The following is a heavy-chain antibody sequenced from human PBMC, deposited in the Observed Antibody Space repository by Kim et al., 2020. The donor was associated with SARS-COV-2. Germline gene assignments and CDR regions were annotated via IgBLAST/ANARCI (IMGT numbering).Heavy chain of an antibody. CDR1: GFIFSDYY. D-gene: IGHD4-17*01. Sequence: ASVKVSCKASGFIFSDYYIHWVRQAPGQSLEYIGINSPRGNSTNYARTLQGRVTMTRDASTRTAYMELNRLRSADKGVYYCARADGGQTFDSWGQGTLVTVSS. CDR2: NSPRGNST. V-gene: IGHV1-46*04. J-gene: IGHJ1*01. CDR3: ARADGGQTFDS.